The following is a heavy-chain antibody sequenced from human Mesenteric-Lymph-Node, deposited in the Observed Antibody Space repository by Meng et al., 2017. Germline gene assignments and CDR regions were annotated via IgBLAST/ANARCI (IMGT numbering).Heavy chain of an antibody. V-gene: IGHV3-48*03. J-gene: IGHJ4*02. CDR1: GFTFSTYE. Sequence: GESLKISCAASGFTFSTYEMNWVRQAPGKGLEWVSYISSSGSTIYYADSVKGRFTISRDNAKNSLYLQMNSLRAEDTAVYYCASMSRYSSGWYVGIFDYWGQGTLVTVSS. CDR3: ASMSRYSSGWYVGIFDY. CDR2: ISSSGSTI. D-gene: IGHD6-19*01.